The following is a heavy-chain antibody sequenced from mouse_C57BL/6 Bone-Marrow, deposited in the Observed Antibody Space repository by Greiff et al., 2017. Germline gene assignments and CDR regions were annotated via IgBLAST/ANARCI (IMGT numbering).Heavy chain of an antibody. CDR1: GFNIKDDY. Sequence: VQLQQSGAELVRPGASVKLSCTASGFNIKDDYMHWVKQRPEQGLEWIGWIDPENGDTEYASKFQGNATITADTSSNTADLQLSSLTSEDTAVYYCTTLSYAMDYWGQGTSVTVSS. CDR2: IDPENGDT. V-gene: IGHV14-4*01. J-gene: IGHJ4*01. CDR3: TTLSYAMDY.